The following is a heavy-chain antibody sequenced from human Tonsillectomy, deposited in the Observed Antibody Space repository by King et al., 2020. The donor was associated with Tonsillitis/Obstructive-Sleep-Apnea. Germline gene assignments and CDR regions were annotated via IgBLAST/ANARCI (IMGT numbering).Heavy chain of an antibody. CDR2: INPHSGGT. CDR3: ALAGYSSGWNDSQGYYFDY. J-gene: IGHJ4*02. Sequence: VQLVESGAEVKKAGASVKVSCTASGYTFTGHYMHWVRQAPGQGLEWMGWINPHSGGTNSAQKFQGRVTMTRDTSISTAYMELDSLRSDGTAVYYCALAGYSSGWNDSQGYYFDYWGQGSLVTVSS. D-gene: IGHD6-19*01. V-gene: IGHV1-2*02. CDR1: GYTFTGHY.